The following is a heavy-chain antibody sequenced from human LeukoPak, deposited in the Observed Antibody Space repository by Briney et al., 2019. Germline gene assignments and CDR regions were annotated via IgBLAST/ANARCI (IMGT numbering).Heavy chain of an antibody. CDR3: ARDPLSYNWNDGADY. V-gene: IGHV1-46*01. J-gene: IGHJ4*02. Sequence: ASVKVSCKASGYTFTRYYMHWVRQAPGQGLEWMGIINPSGGSTSYAQKFQGRVTMTRDTSTSTVYMELSSLRSEDTAVYYCARDPLSYNWNDGADYWGQGTLVTVSS. D-gene: IGHD1-1*01. CDR2: INPSGGST. CDR1: GYTFTRYY.